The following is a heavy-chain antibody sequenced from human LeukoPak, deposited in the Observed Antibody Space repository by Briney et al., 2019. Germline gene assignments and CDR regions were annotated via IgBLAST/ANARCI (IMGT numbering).Heavy chain of an antibody. CDR3: ARVPYYYDSSGYYLFG. J-gene: IGHJ4*02. CDR1: GFTFSSYE. Sequence: PGGSLRLSCAASGFTFSSYEMNWVRQAPGKGLEWVSYISSSGSTIYYADSVKGRFTISRDNAKNSLYLQMNSLRAEDTAVYYCARVPYYYDSSGYYLFGWGQGTLVTVSS. D-gene: IGHD3-22*01. CDR2: ISSSGSTI. V-gene: IGHV3-48*03.